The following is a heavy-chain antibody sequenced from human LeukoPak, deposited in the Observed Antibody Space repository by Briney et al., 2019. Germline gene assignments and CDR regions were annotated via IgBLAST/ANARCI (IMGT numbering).Heavy chain of an antibody. D-gene: IGHD3-10*01. CDR2: TFYSGST. CDR3: AKSDYYGASDY. J-gene: IGHJ4*02. Sequence: SETLSLTCTVSGGSISTSNYYWGWIRQPPGKGLEWIGNTFYSGSTYYSPSLKSRVTISVDTFRNQFSLKLTSVTAADTAIYYCAKSDYYGASDYWGQGTLVTVSS. CDR1: GGSISTSNYY. V-gene: IGHV4-39*07.